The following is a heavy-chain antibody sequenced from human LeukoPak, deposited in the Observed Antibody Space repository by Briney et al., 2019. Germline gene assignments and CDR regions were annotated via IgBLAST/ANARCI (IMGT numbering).Heavy chain of an antibody. CDR3: ARDPGGSGSGY. CDR1: GYTFTSNY. Sequence: ASVKVSCKASGYTFTSNYIHWVRQAPGQGLEWMGMIYPRDGSTSYAQKFQGRVTVTRDTSTSTAYMELSSLRSEDTAVYYCARDPGGSGSGYWGQGTLVTVSS. J-gene: IGHJ4*02. CDR2: IYPRDGST. D-gene: IGHD3-10*01. V-gene: IGHV1-46*01.